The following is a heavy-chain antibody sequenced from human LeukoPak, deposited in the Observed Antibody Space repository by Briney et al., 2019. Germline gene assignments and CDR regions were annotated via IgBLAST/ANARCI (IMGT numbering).Heavy chain of an antibody. CDR2: IYTTGST. CDR3: AKGRITMIVVVPDY. V-gene: IGHV4-4*07. D-gene: IGHD3-22*01. Sequence: KPTETLSLTCTVSGGSISSYYWSWIRQPAGKGLEWIGRIYTTGSTDYNPSLKSRVTLSVDTSKNQFSLRLSSVTAADTAVYYCAKGRITMIVVVPDYWGQGTLVTVSS. J-gene: IGHJ4*02. CDR1: GGSISSYY.